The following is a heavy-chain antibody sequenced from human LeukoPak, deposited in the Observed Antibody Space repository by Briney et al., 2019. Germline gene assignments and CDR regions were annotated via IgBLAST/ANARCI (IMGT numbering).Heavy chain of an antibody. J-gene: IGHJ4*02. V-gene: IGHV4-59*01. Sequence: SETLSLTCTVSGGSISSYYWSWIRQPPGKGLEWIGSIYYSGSTNYNPSLKSRVTISVDTSKNQFSLKLSSVTAADTALYYCARHERRSGYYDYWGQGTLVTVSS. CDR3: ARHERRSGYYDY. D-gene: IGHD3-3*01. CDR1: GGSISSYY. CDR2: IYYSGST.